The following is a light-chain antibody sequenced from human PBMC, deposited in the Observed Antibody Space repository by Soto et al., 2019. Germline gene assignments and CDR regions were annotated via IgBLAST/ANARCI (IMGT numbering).Light chain of an antibody. V-gene: IGKV3-15*01. CDR1: QGVSSN. CDR2: GAS. Sequence: EIVMTQSPATLSVSPGDRATLSCSATQGVSSNLAWYQQKPGQAPRLLIYGASIRTTGIPARFSGSGSGTDFTLTISSLEPEDFEVYYCQQHANWPLTFGGGTKVDIK. J-gene: IGKJ4*01. CDR3: QQHANWPLT.